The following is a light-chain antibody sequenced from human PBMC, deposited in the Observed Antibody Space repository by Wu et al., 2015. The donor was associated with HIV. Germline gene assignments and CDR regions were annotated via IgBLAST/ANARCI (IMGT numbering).Light chain of an antibody. V-gene: IGKV3-20*01. CDR3: QQYGSSPWT. CDR2: GVS. CDR1: QSISNSY. Sequence: EIVLTQSPGTLSLSPGERATLSCRATQSISNSYLAWYQQKPGQGPRLLIYGVSKRATGIPDRFSGRGSGTDFTLTISRLEPEDFAVYYCQQYGSSPWTFGQGTKVE. J-gene: IGKJ1*01.